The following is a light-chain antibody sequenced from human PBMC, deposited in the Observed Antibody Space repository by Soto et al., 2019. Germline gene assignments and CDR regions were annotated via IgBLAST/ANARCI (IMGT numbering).Light chain of an antibody. CDR2: GAS. J-gene: IGKJ1*01. CDR3: QQYGSLVT. Sequence: EIVLTQSPGTLSLSPGERATLSCRASQSVSSSYLAWYQHKPGRAPRLLIDGASSRATGIPDRFSGRGSGTDFTLTISRLEPEDLAVYYCQQYGSLVTFGQGTKVDIK. V-gene: IGKV3-20*01. CDR1: QSVSSSY.